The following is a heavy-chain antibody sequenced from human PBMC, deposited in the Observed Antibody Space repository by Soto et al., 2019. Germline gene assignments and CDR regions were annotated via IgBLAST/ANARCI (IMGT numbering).Heavy chain of an antibody. J-gene: IGHJ6*02. CDR2: INHSGST. Sequence: KTSETLSLTCAVYGGSFSGYYWSWIRQPPGKGLEWIGEINHSGSTNYNPSLKSRVTISVDTSKNQFSLKLSSVTAADTAVYYCARASSGTGDYYYGMDVWGQGTTVTVSS. D-gene: IGHD3-22*01. CDR1: GGSFSGYY. V-gene: IGHV4-34*01. CDR3: ARASSGTGDYYYGMDV.